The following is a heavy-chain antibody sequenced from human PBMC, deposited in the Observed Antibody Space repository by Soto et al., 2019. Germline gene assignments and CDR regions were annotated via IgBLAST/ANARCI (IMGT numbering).Heavy chain of an antibody. J-gene: IGHJ3*02. CDR3: AKAIPRGAFDI. V-gene: IGHV3-23*01. CDR1: GFPFSSYA. Sequence: GGSQLLSCSAAGFPFSSYAMSWVRQAPGKGLEWVSAISGSGGSTYYADSVKGRFTISRDNSKNTLYLQMNSLRAEDTAVYYCAKAIPRGAFDIWGQGKMVTVS. D-gene: IGHD2-21*01. CDR2: ISGSGGST.